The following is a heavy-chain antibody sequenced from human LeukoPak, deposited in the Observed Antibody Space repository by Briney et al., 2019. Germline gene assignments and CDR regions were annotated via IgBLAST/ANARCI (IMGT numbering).Heavy chain of an antibody. D-gene: IGHD6-19*01. CDR2: INPNSGGT. Sequence: ASVKVSCKASGYTFTGYYMHWVRQAPGQGLEWMGWINPNSGGTNYAQKFQGRVTMTRDTSISTAYMELSRLRSDDTAVYYCARGRIAVAGTPVPDFDYWGQGTLVTVSS. CDR3: ARGRIAVAGTPVPDFDY. CDR1: GYTFTGYY. V-gene: IGHV1-2*02. J-gene: IGHJ4*02.